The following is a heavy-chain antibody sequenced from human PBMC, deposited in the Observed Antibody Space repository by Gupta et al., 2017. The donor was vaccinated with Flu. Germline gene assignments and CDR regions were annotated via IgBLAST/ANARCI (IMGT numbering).Heavy chain of an antibody. Sequence: EVQLVESGGGLVKPGGSLRLSCAASGFTFSTYGMNWVRQAPGKGLEWVSSISSSSSYIYYADSVKGRFTISRDNAKNSLYLPMNSLRAEDTAVYYCTRAWDCSGGSCYSDYWGQGALVTVSS. CDR2: ISSSSSYI. D-gene: IGHD2-15*01. CDR1: GFTFSTYG. V-gene: IGHV3-21*01. CDR3: TRAWDCSGGSCYSDY. J-gene: IGHJ4*02.